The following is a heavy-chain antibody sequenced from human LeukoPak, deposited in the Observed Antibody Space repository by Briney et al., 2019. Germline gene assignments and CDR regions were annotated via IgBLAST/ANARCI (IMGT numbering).Heavy chain of an antibody. V-gene: IGHV3-7*01. D-gene: IGHD6-6*01. CDR3: TRGDSSSKIDY. Sequence: GGSLRLSCAASGFTVRGYWLSWVRQAPGKGLEWVANIKEDGREKYYVDSVKGRFTISRDNAKNSLNLQMDSLRVEDTAVYYCTRGDSSSKIDYWGQGTLVTVSS. J-gene: IGHJ4*02. CDR2: IKEDGREK. CDR1: GFTVRGYW.